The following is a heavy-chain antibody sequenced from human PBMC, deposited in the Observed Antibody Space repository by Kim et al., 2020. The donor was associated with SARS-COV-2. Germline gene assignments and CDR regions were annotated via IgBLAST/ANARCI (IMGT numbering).Heavy chain of an antibody. CDR1: GYTFTSYD. J-gene: IGHJ4*02. D-gene: IGHD3-10*01. CDR3: ALPEFPTSALSYGSGSYYNDY. CDR2: MNPNSGNT. V-gene: IGHV1-8*01. Sequence: ASVKVSCKASGYTFTSYDINWVRQATGQGLEWMGWMNPNSGNTGYAQKFQGRVTMTRNTSISTAYMELSSLRSEDTAVYYCALPEFPTSALSYGSGSYYNDYWGQGTLVTVSS.